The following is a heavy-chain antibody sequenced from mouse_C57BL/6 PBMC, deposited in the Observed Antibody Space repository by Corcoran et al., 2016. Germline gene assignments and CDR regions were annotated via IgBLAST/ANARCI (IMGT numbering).Heavy chain of an antibody. CDR1: GYTFTSYG. D-gene: IGHD3-2*02. V-gene: IGHV1-81*01. CDR3: AREGDGSGPFAY. Sequence: QVQLQQAVAELARPGASVKLSCHASGYTFTSYGISWVKQRTGQGLEWIGEIYPRSGNTYYNEKFKGKATLTADKSSSTAYMELRSQTSEDSAVYFCAREGDGSGPFAYWGQGTTLTVCS. J-gene: IGHJ2*01. CDR2: IYPRSGNT.